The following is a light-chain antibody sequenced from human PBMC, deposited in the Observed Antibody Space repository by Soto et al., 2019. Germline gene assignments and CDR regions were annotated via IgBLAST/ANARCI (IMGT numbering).Light chain of an antibody. Sequence: DIVMTQSPDSLAVSLGERATINCKSSQSVLYSSNNKNYLAWYQQKPGQPPKLLIYWASTRESGVPDRFSGSGSGTDFTLTISSLQAEDVAVYYCQQRGDWPLYAFGQGTKLEIK. CDR1: QSVLYSSNNKNY. CDR3: QQRGDWPLYA. CDR2: WAS. V-gene: IGKV4-1*01. J-gene: IGKJ2*01.